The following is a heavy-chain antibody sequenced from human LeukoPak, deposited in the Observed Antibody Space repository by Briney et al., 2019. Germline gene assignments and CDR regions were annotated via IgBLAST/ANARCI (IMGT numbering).Heavy chain of an antibody. CDR1: GGSINSGTYY. V-gene: IGHV4-61*02. J-gene: IGHJ4*02. D-gene: IGHD3-10*01. Sequence: SETLSLTCTVSGGSINSGTYYWTWIRQPAGRGLEWIGRIYTSGSTNYNPSLKSRVTISVYTSTNQFSLKLRSVTAADTAVYYCAREGDQHLDGRYYYFDYWGQGTLVTASS. CDR3: AREGDQHLDGRYYYFDY. CDR2: IYTSGST.